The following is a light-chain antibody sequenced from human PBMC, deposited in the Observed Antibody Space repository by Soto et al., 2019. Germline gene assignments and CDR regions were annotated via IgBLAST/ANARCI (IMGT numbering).Light chain of an antibody. CDR2: DAS. CDR3: QEYSGLPPYY. J-gene: IGKJ4*01. CDR1: QDIGTN. Sequence: DIQMTQSPASLSASVGDRVTISCRASQDIGTNVNWYQQKPMKAPKLLIYDASTLETGVPVRFSGSRTGTSFTLTIGRLQPDDIATYFCQEYSGLPPYYFGGGTKVEI. V-gene: IGKV1-33*01.